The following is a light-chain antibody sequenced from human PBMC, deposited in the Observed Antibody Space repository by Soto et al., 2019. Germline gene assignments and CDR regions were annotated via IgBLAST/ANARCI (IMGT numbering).Light chain of an antibody. CDR2: GIS. Sequence: VMTQSPATLSVSPGERATLSCRASQSVSSNLAWYQQKHGQAPRLLIYGISTRATGIPDRFSGSGSGTDLTLTISRLEPEDFEVYYCEQYGSSPRTFGQGTKMDIK. J-gene: IGKJ1*01. V-gene: IGKV3-20*01. CDR1: QSVSSN. CDR3: EQYGSSPRT.